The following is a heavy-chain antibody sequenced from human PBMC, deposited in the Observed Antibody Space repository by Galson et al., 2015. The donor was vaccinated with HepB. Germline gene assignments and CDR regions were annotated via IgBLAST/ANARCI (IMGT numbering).Heavy chain of an antibody. CDR1: GFTFSNYG. CDR2: ISYDGSDK. CDR3: AGDLRLFGVWYNFDY. J-gene: IGHJ4*02. V-gene: IGHV3-33*01. Sequence: SLRLSCAASGFTFSNYGMHWVRQTPGKGLEWVAVISYDGSDKYFADSVKGRFTISRDNSKNTLYLQMKSLSAEDTAVYYCAGDLRLFGVWYNFDYWGQGTLVTVSS. D-gene: IGHD3-3*01.